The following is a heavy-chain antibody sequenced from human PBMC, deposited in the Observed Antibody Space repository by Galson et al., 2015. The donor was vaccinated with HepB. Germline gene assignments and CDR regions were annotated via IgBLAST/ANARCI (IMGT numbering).Heavy chain of an antibody. Sequence: SLRLSCAASGFTFSSYAMHWVRQAPGKGLEWVAVISYDGSNKYYADSVKGRFTISRDNSKNTLYLQMNSLRAEDTAVYYCARVGTTVTTYYYYYGMDVWGQGTTVTVSS. J-gene: IGHJ6*02. CDR1: GFTFSSYA. V-gene: IGHV3-30-3*01. CDR2: ISYDGSNK. CDR3: ARVGTTVTTYYYYYGMDV. D-gene: IGHD4-11*01.